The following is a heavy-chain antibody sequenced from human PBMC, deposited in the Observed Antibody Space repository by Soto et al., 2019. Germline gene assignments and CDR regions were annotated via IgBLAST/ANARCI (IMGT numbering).Heavy chain of an antibody. CDR3: ATAELELLNYYFDY. D-gene: IGHD1-7*01. CDR2: FDPEDGET. V-gene: IGHV1-24*01. J-gene: IGHJ4*02. Sequence: ASVKVSGKVSGYTLTELSMHWVRQAPGKGLERMGGFDPEDGETIYAQKFQGRVTMTEDTSTDTAYMELSSLRSEDTAVYYCATAELELLNYYFDYWGQGTLVTVSS. CDR1: GYTLTELS.